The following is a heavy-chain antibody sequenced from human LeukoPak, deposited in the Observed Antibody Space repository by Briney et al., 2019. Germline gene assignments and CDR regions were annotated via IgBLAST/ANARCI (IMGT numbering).Heavy chain of an antibody. V-gene: IGHV3-21*01. CDR3: AREVRYYDSSGYSRYYMDV. CDR1: GFTFSSYS. J-gene: IGHJ6*03. Sequence: GGSLRLSCAASGFTFSSYSMNWVRQAPGKGLEWVSSISSSSSYIYYADSVKGRFTISRDNAKNSLYLQMNSLRAEDTAVYYCAREVRYYDSSGYSRYYMDVWGKGTTVTVSS. CDR2: ISSSSSYI. D-gene: IGHD3-22*01.